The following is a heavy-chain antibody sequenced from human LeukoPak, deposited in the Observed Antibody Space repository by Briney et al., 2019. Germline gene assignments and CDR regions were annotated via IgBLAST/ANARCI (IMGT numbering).Heavy chain of an antibody. CDR2: INPNSGGT. CDR1: GYTFTSYY. D-gene: IGHD3-22*01. Sequence: APVKVSCKASGYTFTSYYMHWVRQAPGQGLEWMGWINPNSGGTNYAQKFQGRVTMTRDTSISTAYMELSRLRSDDTAVYYCARVTYYYDSSGYLFWGQGTLVTVSS. J-gene: IGHJ4*02. CDR3: ARVTYYYDSSGYLF. V-gene: IGHV1-2*02.